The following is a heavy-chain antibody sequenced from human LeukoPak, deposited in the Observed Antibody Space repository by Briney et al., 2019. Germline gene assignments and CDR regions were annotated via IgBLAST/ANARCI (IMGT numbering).Heavy chain of an antibody. CDR3: ARRPPGYYVGGAFDI. CDR2: INHSGST. V-gene: IGHV4-34*01. J-gene: IGHJ4*02. CDR1: GVSFSGYY. Sequence: PSETLSLTCAVYGVSFSGYYWSWLRQPPGKGLKWIGEINHSGSTNYNPSLNSRVTISVDTSKNQFSLKLSSVTAADTAVYYCARRPPGYYVGGAFDIWGQGTLVTVSS. D-gene: IGHD3-10*02.